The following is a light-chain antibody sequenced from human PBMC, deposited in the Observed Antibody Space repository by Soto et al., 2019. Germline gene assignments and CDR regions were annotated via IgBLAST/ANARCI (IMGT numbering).Light chain of an antibody. CDR1: QSIRSN. Sequence: EIVLSQSPATLSLYPGERVTLSCRASQSIRSNLAWYQQKTGQAPRLLIYSASIRATGIPARFSGLGSGTEFTLSINSLQSEDFAVYFCQQYDNWPPLTFGGGTKVDIK. CDR3: QQYDNWPPLT. J-gene: IGKJ4*01. V-gene: IGKV3-15*01. CDR2: SAS.